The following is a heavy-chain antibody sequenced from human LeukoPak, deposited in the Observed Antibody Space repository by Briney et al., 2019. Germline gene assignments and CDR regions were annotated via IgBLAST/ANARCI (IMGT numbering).Heavy chain of an antibody. CDR1: GFTFDDYA. Sequence: GGSLRLSCAASGFTFDDYAMHWVRQAPGKGLEWVSGISWNSGSIGYADSVKGRFTISRDNSKNTLYLQMNSLRAEDTAVYYCAKVVVAASEAGSFDYWGQGTLVTVSS. CDR3: AKVVVAASEAGSFDY. J-gene: IGHJ4*02. D-gene: IGHD2-15*01. CDR2: ISWNSGSI. V-gene: IGHV3-9*01.